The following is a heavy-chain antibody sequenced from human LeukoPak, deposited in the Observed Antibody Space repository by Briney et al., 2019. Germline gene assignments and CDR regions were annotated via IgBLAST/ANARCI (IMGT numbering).Heavy chain of an antibody. V-gene: IGHV3-7*01. CDR1: GFTFSSYE. CDR2: INQESSEE. J-gene: IGHJ4*02. Sequence: PGGSLRLSCAASGFTFSSYEVNWVRQAPGKGPEWVANINQESSEEYYVDSVRGRFTISRDNAKNSLSLQMNSLRVEDTAVYYCAREVDRSFGYWGQGDLVTVSS. CDR3: AREVDRSFGY. D-gene: IGHD2-15*01.